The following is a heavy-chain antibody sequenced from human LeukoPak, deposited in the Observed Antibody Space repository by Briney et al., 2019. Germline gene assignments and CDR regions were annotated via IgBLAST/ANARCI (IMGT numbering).Heavy chain of an antibody. V-gene: IGHV3-48*02. CDR1: GFTFSVHS. Sequence: GGSLRLSCAASGFTFSVHSMNWVRQTPGKGLQWVSYISASSATIYYADSVKGRFTISRDNAKNSQYLQMNSLRDEDTAVYYCARVGTIFGVVIPLDYWGQGTLVTVSS. CDR2: ISASSATI. CDR3: ARVGTIFGVVIPLDY. D-gene: IGHD3-3*02. J-gene: IGHJ4*02.